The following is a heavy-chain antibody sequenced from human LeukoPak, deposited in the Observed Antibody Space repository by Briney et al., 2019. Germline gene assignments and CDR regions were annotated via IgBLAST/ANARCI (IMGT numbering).Heavy chain of an antibody. V-gene: IGHV3-30*18. D-gene: IGHD3-3*01. Sequence: GGSLRLSCAASGFTFSSYGMHWVRQAPGKELEWAAVISYDGSNKYYADSVKGRFTISRDNSRNTLYLQMNSLRAEDTAVYYCAKEESGPFFDYWGQGTLVTVSS. CDR2: ISYDGSNK. J-gene: IGHJ4*02. CDR1: GFTFSSYG. CDR3: AKEESGPFFDY.